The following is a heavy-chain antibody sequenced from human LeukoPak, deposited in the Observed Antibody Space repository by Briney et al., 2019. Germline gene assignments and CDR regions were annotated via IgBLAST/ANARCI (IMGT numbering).Heavy chain of an antibody. Sequence: PGGSLRLSCAASGFTFDDYAMHWVRQAPGKGLEWVSGISWNSGSIGYADSVKGRFTISRDNAKNSLYLQMTSLRAEDTALYYCAKGLYYYDSSGYYSPFDYWGQGTLVTVSS. J-gene: IGHJ4*02. D-gene: IGHD3-22*01. CDR1: GFTFDDYA. CDR2: ISWNSGSI. V-gene: IGHV3-9*01. CDR3: AKGLYYYDSSGYYSPFDY.